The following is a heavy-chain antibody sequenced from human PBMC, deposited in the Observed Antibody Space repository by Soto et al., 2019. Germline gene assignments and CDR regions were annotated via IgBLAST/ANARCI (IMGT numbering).Heavy chain of an antibody. Sequence: EVQLVESGGGLVKPGGSLRLSCAASGFTFSNAWMSWVRQAPGKGLEWVGRIKSKTDGGTTDYAAPVKGRFTISRDDSKNTLYLQMNSLKTEDTAVYYCTTSHDYGGYYFDYWGQGTLVTVSS. V-gene: IGHV3-15*01. CDR2: IKSKTDGGTT. CDR3: TTSHDYGGYYFDY. D-gene: IGHD4-17*01. CDR1: GFTFSNAW. J-gene: IGHJ4*02.